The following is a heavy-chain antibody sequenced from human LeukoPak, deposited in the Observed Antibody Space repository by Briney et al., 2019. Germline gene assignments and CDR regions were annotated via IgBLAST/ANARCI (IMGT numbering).Heavy chain of an antibody. V-gene: IGHV3-30*02. CDR2: IRYDGSNK. CDR3: AKEWRELERVDAFDI. D-gene: IGHD1-1*01. J-gene: IGHJ3*02. CDR1: GFTFSSYG. Sequence: PGGSLRLSCAASGFTFSSYGMHWVRQAPGKGLEWVAFIRYDGSNKYYADSVKGRFTISRDNSKNTLYLQMNSLRAEGTAVYYCAKEWRELERVDAFDIWGQGTMVTVSS.